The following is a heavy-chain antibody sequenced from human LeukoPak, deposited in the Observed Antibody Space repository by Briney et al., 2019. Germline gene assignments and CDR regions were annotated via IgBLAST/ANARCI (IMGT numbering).Heavy chain of an antibody. J-gene: IGHJ4*02. CDR1: GGSISSGGYY. D-gene: IGHD5-18*01. Sequence: PSETLSLTCTVSGGSISSGGYYWSWIRQPPGKGLEWIGYIYHSGSTYYNPSLKSRVTISVDRSKNQFSLKLSSVTAADTAVYYCARDDSYGYDYWGQGTLVTVSS. CDR2: IYHSGST. CDR3: ARDDSYGYDY. V-gene: IGHV4-30-2*01.